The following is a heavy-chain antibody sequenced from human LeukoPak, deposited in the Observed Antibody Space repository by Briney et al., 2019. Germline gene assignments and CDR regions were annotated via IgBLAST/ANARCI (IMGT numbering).Heavy chain of an antibody. D-gene: IGHD6-19*01. J-gene: IGHJ4*02. Sequence: SETLSLTCTVSGGSISGGSYFWSWIRQPAGKGLEWIGRIYTSGSTNYNPSLKSRITISLDTSMNQFSLNLSSVTAAETAVYYCARERAVAGPYYFDYWGPGILVTVSS. CDR2: IYTSGST. CDR1: GGSISGGSYF. CDR3: ARERAVAGPYYFDY. V-gene: IGHV4-61*02.